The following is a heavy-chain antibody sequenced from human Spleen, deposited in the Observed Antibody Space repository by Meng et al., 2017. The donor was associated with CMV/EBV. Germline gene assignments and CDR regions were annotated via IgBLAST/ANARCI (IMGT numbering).Heavy chain of an antibody. Sequence: ASVKVSCKASGYTFTNYYVYWVRQAPGQGLEWMGIISPSGGRTNYAQKFQGRVTMTRDTSISTAYMELSSLRSEDTAVYFCARAATATMAVTGHDTFDVWGQGTMVTVSS. D-gene: IGHD1-14*01. J-gene: IGHJ3*01. V-gene: IGHV1-46*01. CDR2: ISPSGGRT. CDR3: ARAATATMAVTGHDTFDV. CDR1: GYTFTNYY.